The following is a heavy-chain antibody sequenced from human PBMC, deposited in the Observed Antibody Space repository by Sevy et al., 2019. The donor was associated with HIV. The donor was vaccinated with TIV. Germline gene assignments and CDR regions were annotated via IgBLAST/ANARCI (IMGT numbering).Heavy chain of an antibody. Sequence: GESLKISCAASGFTFSSYEMNWVRQAPGKGLEWVSYISSSGSTIYYADSVKGRFTISRDNAKNSLYLQMNSLRAEDTAVYYCARVEYYYGSGSYSPAGDYWGQGTLVTVSS. V-gene: IGHV3-48*03. CDR2: ISSSGSTI. J-gene: IGHJ4*02. CDR1: GFTFSSYE. CDR3: ARVEYYYGSGSYSPAGDY. D-gene: IGHD3-10*01.